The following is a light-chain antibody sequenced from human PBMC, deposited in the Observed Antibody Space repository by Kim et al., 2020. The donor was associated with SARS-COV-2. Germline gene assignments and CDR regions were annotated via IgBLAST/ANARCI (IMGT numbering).Light chain of an antibody. Sequence: DIQMTQSPSSLSASVGDRVTITCQASQDISNYLTWYQQKPGKAPKFLIDHASNLETGVSSRFSGSGSGTHFTFTITSLQPEDIATYYCQQYDKRPLTFGGGTKLEI. CDR3: QQYDKRPLT. J-gene: IGKJ4*01. CDR1: QDISNY. V-gene: IGKV1-33*01. CDR2: HAS.